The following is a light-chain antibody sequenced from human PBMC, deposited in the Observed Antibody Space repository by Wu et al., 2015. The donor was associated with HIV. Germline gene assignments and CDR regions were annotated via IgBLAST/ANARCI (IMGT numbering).Light chain of an antibody. CDR3: QQYFSFST. V-gene: IGKV1-5*03. J-gene: IGKJ4*01. CDR1: QSINVW. Sequence: DIQMTQSPSTLSASIGDRVTITCRASQSINVWLAWYQQTPGKAPKLLISKASYLESGVPSRFSGSGSGTQFTLTISSLQPDDFVTYYCQQYFSFSTFGGGTKVEIK. CDR2: KAS.